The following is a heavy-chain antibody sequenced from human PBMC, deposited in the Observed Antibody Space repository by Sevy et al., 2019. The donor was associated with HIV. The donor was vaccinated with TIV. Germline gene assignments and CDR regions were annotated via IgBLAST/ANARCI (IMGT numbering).Heavy chain of an antibody. CDR2: ILYTGSA. CDR3: ARLVGIGNYVDL. V-gene: IGHV4-38-2*01. J-gene: IGHJ5*02. D-gene: IGHD3-3*01. CDR1: NYSISDGYY. Sequence: SETLSLTCFVSNYSISDGYYWGWIRQPPEKGLGWFGTILYTGSAYYNPALKSRVSITADTSKNQFSLKLKSVTAADTATYYCARLVGIGNYVDLWGQGALVTVSS.